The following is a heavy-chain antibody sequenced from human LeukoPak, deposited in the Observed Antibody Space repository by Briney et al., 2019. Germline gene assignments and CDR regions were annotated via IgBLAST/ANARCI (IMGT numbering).Heavy chain of an antibody. D-gene: IGHD4-17*01. J-gene: IGHJ4*02. Sequence: GGSLRLSCTASGITFSSYVMSWVRQAPGKGLEWVSSIRGSGGITDYADSVKGRFTISRDNSKNTLYLQMNSLRAEDTAIYYCAKPPRGDYRYTFDYWGQGTLVTVSS. CDR2: IRGSGGIT. V-gene: IGHV3-23*01. CDR3: AKPPRGDYRYTFDY. CDR1: GITFSSYV.